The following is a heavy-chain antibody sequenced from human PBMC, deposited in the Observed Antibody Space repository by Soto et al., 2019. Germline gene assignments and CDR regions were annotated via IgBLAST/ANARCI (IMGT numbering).Heavy chain of an antibody. J-gene: IGHJ4*02. Sequence: EVQLVESGGGLLQSGGSLRLSCAVSGFSFTDFWMSWVRQAPGEGLEWVATIKEDGSQKSYVDSVKGRFTISRDNPKNFLYLQMDSLRGEDTAVYYCARKHSGLDYWGQGTLVTVSS. CDR1: GFSFTDFW. CDR3: ARKHSGLDY. D-gene: IGHD5-12*01. V-gene: IGHV3-7*01. CDR2: IKEDGSQK.